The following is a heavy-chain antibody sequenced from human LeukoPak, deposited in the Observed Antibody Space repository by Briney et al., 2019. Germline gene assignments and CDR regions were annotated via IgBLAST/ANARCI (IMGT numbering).Heavy chain of an antibody. J-gene: IGHJ4*02. V-gene: IGHV3-21*01. D-gene: IGHD5-24*01. CDR3: TRAGPRREGYNSDY. Sequence: GGSLRLSCAASGFTFSSYSMNWVRQAPGRGLEWVSSIRFTGSYIYYADSVKGRFTISRDDAKNLLSLQMISLRVEDTAVYYCTRAGPRREGYNSDYWGQGTLVTVSS. CDR2: IRFTGSYI. CDR1: GFTFSSYS.